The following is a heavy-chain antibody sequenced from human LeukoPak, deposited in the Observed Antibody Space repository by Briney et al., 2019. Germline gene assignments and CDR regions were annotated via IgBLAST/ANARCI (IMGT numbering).Heavy chain of an antibody. V-gene: IGHV1-2*02. Sequence: ASVKVSCKASGYTFNGYFMRWVRQAPGQGLEWMGWINPNSGGTNYAQKFQGSVTMTRDTSISTVYVELSRLRSDDTAVYYCARGSYYHPEYWGQGTLVTVSS. CDR1: GYTFNGYF. CDR3: ARGSYYHPEY. J-gene: IGHJ4*02. CDR2: INPNSGGT. D-gene: IGHD1-26*01.